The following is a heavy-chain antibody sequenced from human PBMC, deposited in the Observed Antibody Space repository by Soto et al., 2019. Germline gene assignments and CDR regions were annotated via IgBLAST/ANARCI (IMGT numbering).Heavy chain of an antibody. CDR1: GGSISSSSYY. D-gene: IGHD6-13*01. CDR3: ASPYSSSPGDWFDP. V-gene: IGHV4-39*01. CDR2: IYYSGST. J-gene: IGHJ5*02. Sequence: SETLSLTCTVSGGSISSSSYYWGWIRQPPGKGLEWIGSIYYSGSTYYNPSLKSRVTISVDTSKNQFSLKLSSVTAADTAVYYCASPYSSSPGDWFDPWGQGTLVPAS.